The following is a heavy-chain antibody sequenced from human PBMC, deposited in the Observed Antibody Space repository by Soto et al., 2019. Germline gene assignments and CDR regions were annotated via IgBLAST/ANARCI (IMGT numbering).Heavy chain of an antibody. CDR1: GFTFSSYA. Sequence: GGSLRLSCAASGFTFSSYAMHWVRQAPGKGLEWVAVISYDGSNKYYADSVKGRFTISRDNSKNTLYLQMNSLRAEDTAVYYCARDRLGGFDPWGQGTLVTVSS. V-gene: IGHV3-30-3*01. D-gene: IGHD6-25*01. CDR3: ARDRLGGFDP. J-gene: IGHJ5*02. CDR2: ISYDGSNK.